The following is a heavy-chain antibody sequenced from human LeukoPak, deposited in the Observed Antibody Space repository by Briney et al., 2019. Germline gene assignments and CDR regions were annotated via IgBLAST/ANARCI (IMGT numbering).Heavy chain of an antibody. CDR1: GFTFRGYS. Sequence: GGSLRLSCAASGFTFRGYSMNWVRQAPGKGLEWVSHISSGSSTIYYADSVEGRFTISRDNAKNSLYLQMNSLRAEDTAVYYCARDKYGYCSSTSCLALFDYWGQGTLVTVSS. J-gene: IGHJ4*02. CDR2: ISSGSSTI. V-gene: IGHV3-48*04. D-gene: IGHD2-2*01. CDR3: ARDKYGYCSSTSCLALFDY.